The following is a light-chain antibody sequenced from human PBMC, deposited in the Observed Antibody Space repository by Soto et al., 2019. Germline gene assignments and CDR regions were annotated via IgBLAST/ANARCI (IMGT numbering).Light chain of an antibody. CDR3: QTWGTGNVV. Sequence: QPVLTQSPSASASLGASVKLTCTLSSGHSNYAIAWHQQQPEKGPRYLMNLNSDGSHSKGDGIPDRFSGSSSGAERYLTISSLQSEDEADYYCQTWGTGNVVFGGGTQLTVL. CDR2: LNSDGSH. J-gene: IGLJ2*01. V-gene: IGLV4-69*01. CDR1: SGHSNYA.